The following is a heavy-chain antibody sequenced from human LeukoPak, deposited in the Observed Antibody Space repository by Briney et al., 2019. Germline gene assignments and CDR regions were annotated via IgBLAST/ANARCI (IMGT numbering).Heavy chain of an antibody. Sequence: PGGSLRLSCAASGFTFSSYGISWVRQAPGKGLEWVAVISGSGGSTYYADSVKGRFTISRDNSKNTLYLQMNSLRAEDTAVYYCAKDGDYDYVWGSYRPTIDYWGQGTLVTVSS. CDR3: AKDGDYDYVWGSYRPTIDY. J-gene: IGHJ4*02. V-gene: IGHV3-23*01. CDR1: GFTFSSYG. CDR2: ISGSGGST. D-gene: IGHD3-16*02.